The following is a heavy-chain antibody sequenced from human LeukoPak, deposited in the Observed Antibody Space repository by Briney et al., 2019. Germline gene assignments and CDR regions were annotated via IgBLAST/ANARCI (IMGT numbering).Heavy chain of an antibody. CDR3: AKDPGYEGTQQLVLGY. CDR2: ISLSSSTI. Sequence: PGGSLRLSCAASGFSFSNYNMNWVRQAPGKGLEWVSYISLSSSTIYYADAVKGRFTISRDNAKNSLYLQMNSLRAEDTAVYYCAKDPGYEGTQQLVLGYWGQGTLVTVSS. J-gene: IGHJ4*02. CDR1: GFSFSNYN. D-gene: IGHD6-13*01. V-gene: IGHV3-48*01.